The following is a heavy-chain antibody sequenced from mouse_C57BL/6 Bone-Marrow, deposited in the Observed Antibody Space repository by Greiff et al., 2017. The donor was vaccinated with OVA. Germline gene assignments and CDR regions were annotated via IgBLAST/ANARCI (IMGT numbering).Heavy chain of an antibody. CDR3: ARTREGYYGSTYWYFDV. Sequence: QVQLQQSGAELARPGASVKLSCKASGYTFTSYGISWVKQRTGQGLEWIGEIYPRSGNTYYNEKFKGKATLTADKSSSTAYMELRSLTSEDSAVYFCARTREGYYGSTYWYFDVWGTRTTVTVSS. J-gene: IGHJ1*03. V-gene: IGHV1-81*01. D-gene: IGHD1-1*01. CDR2: IYPRSGNT. CDR1: GYTFTSYG.